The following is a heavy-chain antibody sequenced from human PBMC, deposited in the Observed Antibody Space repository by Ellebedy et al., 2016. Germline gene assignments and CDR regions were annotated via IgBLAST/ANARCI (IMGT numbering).Heavy chain of an antibody. CDR2: INAGNGNT. Sequence: ASVKVSCXASGYTFTSYAMHWVRQAPGQRLEWMGWINAGNGNTKYSQKFQGRVTITRDTSTSTVYMELSSLRSEDTAVYYCAKDNWNYPSDYWGQGTLVTVSS. CDR3: AKDNWNYPSDY. CDR1: GYTFTSYA. J-gene: IGHJ4*02. D-gene: IGHD1-7*01. V-gene: IGHV1-3*01.